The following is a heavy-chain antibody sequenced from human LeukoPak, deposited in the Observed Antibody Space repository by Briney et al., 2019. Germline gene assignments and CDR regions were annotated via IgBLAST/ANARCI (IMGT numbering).Heavy chain of an antibody. CDR1: GGSISSSSYY. CDR2: IYYSGST. J-gene: IGHJ4*02. Sequence: PSETLSLTCTVSGGSISSSSYYWGWIRQPPGKGLEWIGSIYYSGSTYYNPSLKSRVTISVDAPKKQFSLKLSSVTAAARAVYFCARHQVSLYYIFTAYDYCGQGTLFTVSS. V-gene: IGHV4-39*01. CDR3: ARHQVSLYYIFTAYDY. D-gene: IGHD3-9*01.